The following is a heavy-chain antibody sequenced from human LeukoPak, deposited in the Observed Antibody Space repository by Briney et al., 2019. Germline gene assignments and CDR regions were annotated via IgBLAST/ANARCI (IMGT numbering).Heavy chain of an antibody. CDR1: DGSFSSYY. CDR2: INYSGST. D-gene: IGHD6-13*01. Sequence: PSETLPLTCAVYDGSFSSYYWSWIRQPPGQAREWLGEINYSGSTTYNPSLKSRVTISVDTSKNQCSLRLSSVTAADSAMYYCAALAAAGSPDWYFDLWGRGTLVTVSS. J-gene: IGHJ2*01. V-gene: IGHV4-34*01. CDR3: AALAAAGSPDWYFDL.